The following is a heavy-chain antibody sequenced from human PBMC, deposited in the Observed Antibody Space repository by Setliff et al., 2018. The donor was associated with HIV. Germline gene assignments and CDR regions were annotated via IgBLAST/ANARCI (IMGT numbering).Heavy chain of an antibody. CDR2: ISGSSSTI. V-gene: IGHV3-48*04. J-gene: IGHJ1*01. CDR1: GFTFSTYS. Sequence: GSLRLSCAASGFTFSTYSMNWVRQAPGKGLEWVSYISGSSSTIYYADSVKGRFTISRDNAKNSLYLQMNSLRAEDTAVYYCARDLLGATHYFQHWGQGTLVTVSS. CDR3: ARDLLGATHYFQH. D-gene: IGHD1-26*01.